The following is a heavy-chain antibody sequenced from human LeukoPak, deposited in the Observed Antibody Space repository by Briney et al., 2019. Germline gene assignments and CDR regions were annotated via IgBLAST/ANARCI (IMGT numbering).Heavy chain of an antibody. Sequence: GGSLRLSCAASGFTFGSYWMHWVRQVPGKGLVWVSRINSDERTTTYADSVKGRFTISGDNAKNTLYLQMNSLRAEDTAVYYCARGGFYSSGPLDPWGQGTLVTVSS. CDR3: ARGGFYSSGPLDP. CDR2: INSDERTT. V-gene: IGHV3-74*01. CDR1: GFTFGSYW. J-gene: IGHJ5*02. D-gene: IGHD6-19*01.